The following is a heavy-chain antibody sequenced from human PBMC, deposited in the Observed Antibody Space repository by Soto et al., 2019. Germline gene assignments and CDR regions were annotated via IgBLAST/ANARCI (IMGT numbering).Heavy chain of an antibody. J-gene: IGHJ6*03. CDR2: ISGSGGST. V-gene: IGHV3-23*01. D-gene: IGHD1-26*01. CDR1: GFTFSSYA. CDR3: AKPTEYYYYYYMDV. Sequence: GGSLRLSCAASGFTFSSYAMSWVRQAPGKGLEWVSAISGSGGSTYYADSVKGRFTISRDNSKNTLYLQMNSLRAEDTAVYYCAKPTEYYYYYYMDVWGKGTTVTVS.